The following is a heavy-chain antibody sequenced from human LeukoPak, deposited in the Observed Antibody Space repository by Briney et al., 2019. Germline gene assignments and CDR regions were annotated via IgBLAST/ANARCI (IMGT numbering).Heavy chain of an antibody. CDR1: GGTFSSYA. D-gene: IGHD5-18*01. J-gene: IGHJ4*02. CDR3: ARNVDTAMGLFDY. V-gene: IGHV1-69*04. CDR2: TIPILGIA. Sequence: SVRVSCKASGGTFSSYAISWVRQAPGQGLEWMGRTIPILGIANYAQKFQGRVTITADKSTSTAYMELSSLRSEDTAVYYCARNVDTAMGLFDYWGQGTLVTVSS.